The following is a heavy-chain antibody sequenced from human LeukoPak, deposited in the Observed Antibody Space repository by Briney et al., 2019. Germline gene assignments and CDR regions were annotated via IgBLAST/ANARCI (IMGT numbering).Heavy chain of an antibody. V-gene: IGHV3-7*01. CDR3: ARDRGYSSFDY. CDR1: AFTFSSYW. Sequence: GGSLRLSCEASAFTFSSYWMSWVRQAPGKGLEWVANIKEDGSEINYVDSVKGRFTISRDNAKNSLFLQMNSLRVEDTAVYDCARDRGYSSFDYWGQGTLVTVSS. D-gene: IGHD4-23*01. J-gene: IGHJ4*02. CDR2: IKEDGSEI.